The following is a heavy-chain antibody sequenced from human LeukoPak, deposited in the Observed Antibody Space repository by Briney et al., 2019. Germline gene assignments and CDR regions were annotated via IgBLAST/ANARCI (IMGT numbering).Heavy chain of an antibody. CDR3: AKAYGSGQNFFDY. CDR1: GFTFNNYA. V-gene: IGHV3-23*01. D-gene: IGHD3-10*01. Sequence: GGSLRLSCAASGFTFNNYAMSWIRQAPGKGLEWVSAIPTSGADTFYADSVKGRFTISRDNFKNTLYLQMNSLGAEDKAIYYCAKAYGSGQNFFDYWGQGALVTVSS. J-gene: IGHJ4*02. CDR2: IPTSGADT.